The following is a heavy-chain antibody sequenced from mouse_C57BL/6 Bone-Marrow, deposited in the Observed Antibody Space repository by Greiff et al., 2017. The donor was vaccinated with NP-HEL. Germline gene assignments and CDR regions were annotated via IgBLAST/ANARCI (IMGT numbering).Heavy chain of an antibody. J-gene: IGHJ3*01. CDR2: IYPGGGYT. CDR3: AKWQWLNGFAY. Sequence: QVQLKESGAELVRPGTSVKMSCKASGYTFTNYWIGWAKQRPGHGLEWIGDIYPGGGYTNYNEKFKGKATLTADKSSRTAYMQFSSLTSEDSAIYYRAKWQWLNGFAYWGQGTLVTVSA. V-gene: IGHV1-63*01. CDR1: GYTFTNYW. D-gene: IGHD2-2*01.